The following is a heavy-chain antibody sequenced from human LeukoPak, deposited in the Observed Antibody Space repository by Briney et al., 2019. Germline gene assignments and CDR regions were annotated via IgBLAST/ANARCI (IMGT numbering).Heavy chain of an antibody. Sequence: ASVKVSCKASGYTFTSYGISWVRQAPGQGLEWMGWISAYNGNTNYAQKLQGRVTMTTDTSTSTAYMELRSLRSEDTAVYYCARAGCSGGSCSDVATNWGQGTLVTVSS. CDR2: ISAYNGNT. V-gene: IGHV1-18*01. D-gene: IGHD2-15*01. CDR1: GYTFTSYG. J-gene: IGHJ4*02. CDR3: ARAGCSGGSCSDVATN.